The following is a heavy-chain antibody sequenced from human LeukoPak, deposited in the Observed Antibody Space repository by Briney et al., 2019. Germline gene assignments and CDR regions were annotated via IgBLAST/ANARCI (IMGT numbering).Heavy chain of an antibody. V-gene: IGHV5-51*01. CDR2: IYPGDSDT. Sequence: GESLKISCKGSGYSFTTYWIGWVRQMPGKGLDYMGIIYPGDSDTRYSPSFQGQVTISADRSISTAYLQWSSLMASDTAMYYCARHAGPGVRGVFDAFDIWGQGTMVTVSS. D-gene: IGHD3-10*01. J-gene: IGHJ3*02. CDR3: ARHAGPGVRGVFDAFDI. CDR1: GYSFTTYW.